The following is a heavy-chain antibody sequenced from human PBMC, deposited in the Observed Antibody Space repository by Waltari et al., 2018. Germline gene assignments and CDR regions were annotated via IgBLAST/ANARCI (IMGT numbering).Heavy chain of an antibody. CDR3: VRDPRAAAQPQGAFDI. CDR2: IIPIFGTA. V-gene: IGHV1-69*08. J-gene: IGHJ3*02. Sequence: QVQLVQSGAEVKKPGSSVKVSCKASGGTFSSYAISWVRQAPGQGLEWMGRIIPIFGTANYAQKFQGRVTITADKSTSTAYMELSSLRSEDTAVYYCVRDPRAAAQPQGAFDIWGQGTMVTVSS. D-gene: IGHD6-13*01. CDR1: GGTFSSYA.